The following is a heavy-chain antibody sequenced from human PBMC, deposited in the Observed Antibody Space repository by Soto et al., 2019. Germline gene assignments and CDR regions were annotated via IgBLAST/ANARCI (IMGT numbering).Heavy chain of an antibody. CDR2: TRNKANSYSA. J-gene: IGHJ4*02. V-gene: IGHV3-72*01. CDR3: ARDTGGSYDY. Sequence: EVQLVESGGGLVQPGGSLRLSCAASGFSFSDYYMDWVRQVPGKGLEGVGRTRNKANSYSAEYAPPVKGRFTISRHDLEDSMYLQMNNLKTGDTAVYYCARDTGGSYDYWGQGALVTVSS. CDR1: GFSFSDYY. D-gene: IGHD1-26*01.